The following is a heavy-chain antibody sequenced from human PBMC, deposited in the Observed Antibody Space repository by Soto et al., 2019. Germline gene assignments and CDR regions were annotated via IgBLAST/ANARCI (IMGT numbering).Heavy chain of an antibody. J-gene: IGHJ6*02. Sequence: GASVKVSCKASGYTFTGYYMHWVRQAPGQGLEWMGWINPNSGGTNYAQKFQGRVTMTRDTSISTAYMELSRLRSDDTAVYYCARDTIFGVVRPPYYGMNVWGQGPTVTVSS. CDR3: ARDTIFGVVRPPYYGMNV. V-gene: IGHV1-2*02. CDR2: INPNSGGT. CDR1: GYTFTGYY. D-gene: IGHD3-3*01.